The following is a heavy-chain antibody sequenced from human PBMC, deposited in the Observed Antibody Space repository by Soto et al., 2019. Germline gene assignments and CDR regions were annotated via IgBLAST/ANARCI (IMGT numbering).Heavy chain of an antibody. Sequence: VGSLRLSCASSVFIFSSHWMHCVRQAPGKRLVGVSHIGPDGSNIWEADSVQGRFTISRDNARNRLYLQMNSLRDEDTAIYYCARDNPWSFDYWGQGSLVIVSS. D-gene: IGHD2-8*02. CDR1: VFIFSSHW. J-gene: IGHJ4*02. V-gene: IGHV3-74*01. CDR2: IGPDGSNI. CDR3: ARDNPWSFDY.